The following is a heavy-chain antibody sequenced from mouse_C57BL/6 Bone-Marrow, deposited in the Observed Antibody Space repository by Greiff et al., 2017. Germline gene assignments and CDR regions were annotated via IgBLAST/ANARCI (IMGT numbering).Heavy chain of an antibody. Sequence: EVQLQQSVAELVRPGASVKLSCTASGFNITNTYMHWVKQRPEQGLEWIGRIDPANGNTKYAPKFQGKATLTADTSSNTASLQLSSLTSVDTAIYYCASPITTVVSTPFAYWGQGTLVTVSA. CDR1: GFNITNTY. J-gene: IGHJ3*01. D-gene: IGHD1-1*01. CDR2: IDPANGNT. V-gene: IGHV14-3*01. CDR3: ASPITTVVSTPFAY.